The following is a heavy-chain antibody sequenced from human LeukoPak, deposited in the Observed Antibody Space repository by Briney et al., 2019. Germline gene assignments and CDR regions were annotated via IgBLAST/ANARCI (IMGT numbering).Heavy chain of an antibody. J-gene: IGHJ4*02. V-gene: IGHV1-2*06. Sequence: ASVKVSCKASGYTFTGYYMHWVRQAPGQELEGMGRINPNCGGTVYGRKFQGRVTMTRDTSISTAYMELSRLRSDDTAVYYCARDMSTGSSFDYWGQGTLVTVSS. CDR1: GYTFTGYY. CDR2: INPNCGGT. CDR3: ARDMSTGSSFDY. D-gene: IGHD5/OR15-5a*01.